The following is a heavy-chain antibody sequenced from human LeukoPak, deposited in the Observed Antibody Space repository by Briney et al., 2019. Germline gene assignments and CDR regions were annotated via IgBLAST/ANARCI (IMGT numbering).Heavy chain of an antibody. D-gene: IGHD4-23*01. CDR1: GYTLTELS. CDR3: ATDVPFSRDYGGNSDY. Sequence: ASVKVSCKVSGYTLTELSMHWVRQAPGKGLEWMGGFDPEDGETIYAQKFQGRVTMTEDTSTDTAYMELSSLRSEDTAVYYCATDVPFSRDYGGNSDYWGQGTLVTVSS. J-gene: IGHJ4*02. CDR2: FDPEDGET. V-gene: IGHV1-24*01.